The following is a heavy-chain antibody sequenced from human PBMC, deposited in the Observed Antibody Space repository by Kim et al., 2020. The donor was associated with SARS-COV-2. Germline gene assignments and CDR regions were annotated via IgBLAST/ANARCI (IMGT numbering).Heavy chain of an antibody. J-gene: IGHJ3*02. CDR1: GFSISSSSYY. V-gene: IGHV4-39*01. D-gene: IGHD2-21*01. CDR2: IYYSGST. Sequence: SETLSLTCTVSGFSISSSSYYWGWIRQPPGKGLEWIGSIYYSGSTYYNPSLKSRVTISVDTSKNQFSLKLSSVTAADTAVYYCASLWRGVVVSAPGAFDIWGQGTMVTVSS. CDR3: ASLWRGVVVSAPGAFDI.